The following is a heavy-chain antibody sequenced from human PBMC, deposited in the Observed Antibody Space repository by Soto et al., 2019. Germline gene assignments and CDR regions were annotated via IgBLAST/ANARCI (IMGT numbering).Heavy chain of an antibody. D-gene: IGHD3-3*01. J-gene: IGHJ4*02. Sequence: AGGSLRLSCTASGFTFSSYGMHWVRQAPGRGLEWVAFISYDGSKKHYGDYVKGRFIISRDNSKNTLDLDVSSLRPEDTAVYYCAKDFTSDTEEPYYFDYWGQGTLVTVSS. V-gene: IGHV3-30*02. CDR2: ISYDGSKK. CDR3: AKDFTSDTEEPYYFDY. CDR1: GFTFSSYG.